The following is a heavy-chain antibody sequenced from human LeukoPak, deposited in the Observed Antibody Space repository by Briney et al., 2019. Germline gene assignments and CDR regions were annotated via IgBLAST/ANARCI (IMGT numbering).Heavy chain of an antibody. CDR3: ARDRFGGSGSLGY. CDR1: GFTFSSYA. D-gene: IGHD3-10*01. J-gene: IGHJ4*02. V-gene: IGHV3-30*04. CDR2: ISYDASNK. Sequence: PGGSLRLSCAASGFTFSSYAMHWVRQAPGKGLEWVAVISYDASNKYYADSVRGRFTISRDNVMNSLYLQMNSLRAEDTAVYYCARDRFGGSGSLGYWGQGTLVTVSS.